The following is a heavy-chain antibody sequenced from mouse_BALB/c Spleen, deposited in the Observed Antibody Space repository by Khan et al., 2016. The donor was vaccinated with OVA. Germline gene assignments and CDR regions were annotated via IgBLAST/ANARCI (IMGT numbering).Heavy chain of an antibody. V-gene: IGHV2-6-1*01. D-gene: IGHD2-10*01. J-gene: IGHJ4*01. Sequence: QVQLKESGPGLAAPSQSLSISCTISGFSLTTYCVHWVRQPPGKGLEWLAVIWSAGNTNYNSALKSSMTITKDHSQTQVFSKMNRPHTEDTCIYFCARQPYYHDSILDKWGQGTTVTVSS. CDR1: GFSLTTYC. CDR2: IWSAGNT. CDR3: ARQPYYHDSILDK.